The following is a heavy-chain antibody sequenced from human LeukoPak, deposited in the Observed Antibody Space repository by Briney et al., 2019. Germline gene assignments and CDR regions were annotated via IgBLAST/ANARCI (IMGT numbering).Heavy chain of an antibody. CDR2: ISSSGSTI. V-gene: IGHV3-48*04. CDR3: ASTKITMIVVGDY. J-gene: IGHJ4*02. CDR1: GFTFSSYW. D-gene: IGHD3-22*01. Sequence: GGSLRLSCAASGFTFSSYWMSWVRQDPGKGLEWVSYISSSGSTIYYADSVKGRFTISRDNAKNSLYLQMNSLRAEDTAVCYCASTKITMIVVGDYWGQGTLVTVSS.